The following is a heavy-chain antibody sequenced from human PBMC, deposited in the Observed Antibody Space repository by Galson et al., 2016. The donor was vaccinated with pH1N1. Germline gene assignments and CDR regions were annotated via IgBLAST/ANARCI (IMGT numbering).Heavy chain of an antibody. CDR2: TYYRSKWYN. CDR1: GDSVSSTNCA. J-gene: IGHJ6*02. CDR3: ARDRGSTLFHNYGMDV. V-gene: IGHV6-1*01. Sequence: CAISGDSVSSTNCAWDWIRQSPSRGLEWLGRTYYRSKWYNDYAVSVQSRITINPDTSKNQLSLHLNSVTPEDTAVYYCARDRGSTLFHNYGMDVWGQGPTVIVSS. D-gene: IGHD3-10*01.